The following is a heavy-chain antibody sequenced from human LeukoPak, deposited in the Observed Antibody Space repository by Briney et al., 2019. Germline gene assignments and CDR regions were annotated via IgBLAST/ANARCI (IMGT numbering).Heavy chain of an antibody. V-gene: IGHV3-21*01. CDR1: GFTFSSYS. CDR2: ISSSSSYI. Sequence: GGSLRLSCAASGFTFSSYSMNWVRRAPGKGLEWVSSISSSSSYIYYADSVKGRFTISRDNAKNSLYLQMNSLRAEDTAVYYCARGWNGYDDNIGFDYWGQGTLVTVSS. D-gene: IGHD5-12*01. J-gene: IGHJ4*02. CDR3: ARGWNGYDDNIGFDY.